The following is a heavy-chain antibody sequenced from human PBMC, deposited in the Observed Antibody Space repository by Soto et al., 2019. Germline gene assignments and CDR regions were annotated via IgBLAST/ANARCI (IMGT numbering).Heavy chain of an antibody. CDR2: IYYNGNT. J-gene: IGHJ5*02. V-gene: IGHV4-59*01. CDR1: GASISSYY. CDR3: ARRAVPVNALREDNWFDP. Sequence: QVQLQESGPGLVKPSETLSLTCTVSGASISSYYWNWIRQSPGKGLEWIGHIYYNGNTKYNPFLESRLTISVDTSKNQFSLELNSVTAANTAVYVCARRAVPVNALREDNWFDPWGQGTLVTVSS. D-gene: IGHD2-21*01.